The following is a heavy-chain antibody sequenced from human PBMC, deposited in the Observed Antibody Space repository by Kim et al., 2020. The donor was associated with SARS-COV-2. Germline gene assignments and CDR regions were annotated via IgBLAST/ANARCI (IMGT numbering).Heavy chain of an antibody. CDR1: GDAFSNYA. Sequence: SVKVSCKASGDAFSNYAISWVRQAPGQGLEWMGGIMPIFGTTKYAQKFQDRFTITADGSTNTAYMELSRLTSEDTAVYYCANPTGNIDVWGRGTTLFV. CDR2: IMPIFGTT. J-gene: IGHJ6*04. CDR3: ANPTGNIDV. V-gene: IGHV1-69*13.